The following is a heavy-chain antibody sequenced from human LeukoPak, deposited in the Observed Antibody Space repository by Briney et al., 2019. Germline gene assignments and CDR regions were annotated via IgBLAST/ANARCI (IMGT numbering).Heavy chain of an antibody. CDR2: ISAYNGNT. V-gene: IGHV1-18*01. Sequence: ASVKVSCKASGYTFTSYGISWVRQAPGQGLEWMGWISAYNGNTNYAQKLQGRVTMTTDTSTSTAYMELRSLRSDDTAVYYCARDHDFWSGYLSAPDRPYFDYWGQRTLVTVSS. J-gene: IGHJ4*02. CDR1: GYTFTSYG. D-gene: IGHD3-3*01. CDR3: ARDHDFWSGYLSAPDRPYFDY.